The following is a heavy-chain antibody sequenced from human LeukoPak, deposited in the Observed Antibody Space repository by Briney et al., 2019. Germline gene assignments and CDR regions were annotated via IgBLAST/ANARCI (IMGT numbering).Heavy chain of an antibody. D-gene: IGHD2-2*01. CDR1: GFTVSSNY. V-gene: IGHV3-53*01. CDR2: IYSGGST. Sequence: GGSLRLSCATSGFTVSSNYMSWVRQAPGKGLEWVSVIYSGGSTYYADSVKGRFTISRDNSKNTLYLQMNSLTAEDTAVYYCARVGVVPAAIPDGFDIWGQGTMVTVSS. CDR3: ARVGVVPAAIPDGFDI. J-gene: IGHJ3*02.